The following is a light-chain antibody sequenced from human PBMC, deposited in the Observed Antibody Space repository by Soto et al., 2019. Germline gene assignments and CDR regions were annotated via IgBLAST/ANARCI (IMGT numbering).Light chain of an antibody. V-gene: IGLV2-14*01. Sequence: QSALTQPASVSGSPGQSITISCTGTSRDVGAYNFVSWYQHHPGKAPKLMIYEVSNRPSGLSNRFSGSKPGNTASLTISGLQAEDEADYYCSSYTTSSTPVYVFGTGTKVTVL. CDR2: EVS. CDR3: SSYTTSSTPVYV. J-gene: IGLJ1*01. CDR1: SRDVGAYNF.